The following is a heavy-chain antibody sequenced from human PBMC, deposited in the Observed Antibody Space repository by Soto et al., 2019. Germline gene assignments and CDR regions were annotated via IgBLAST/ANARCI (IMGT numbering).Heavy chain of an antibody. CDR2: IFYSGST. CDR3: AREWKYCISTSCHKGGMDV. CDR1: GGSISSSSYY. V-gene: IGHV4-39*02. J-gene: IGHJ6*02. Sequence: PSETLSLTCAVSGGSISSSSYYWGWIRQPPGKGLEWIGSIFYSGSTYYNPSLKSRVTISVDTSKNQFSLKLSSVTAADTAVYYCAREWKYCISTSCHKGGMDVWGQGTTVTVSS. D-gene: IGHD2-2*02.